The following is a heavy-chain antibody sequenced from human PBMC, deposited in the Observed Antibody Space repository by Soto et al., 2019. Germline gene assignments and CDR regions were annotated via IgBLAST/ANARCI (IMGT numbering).Heavy chain of an antibody. V-gene: IGHV4-4*02. CDR2: IYHSGSA. J-gene: IGHJ3*02. CDR3: ARVPGVVVSADDAFDI. D-gene: IGHD2-21*02. CDR1: GGSVSSSNW. Sequence: QVQLQESGPGLVKPSGTLSLTCAVSGGSVSSSNWWSWVRQSPGTGREWMGEIYHSGSAHYNPSLKSRATISLDKSKNQFSLRLTSVTAADTAVYYCARVPGVVVSADDAFDIWGPGTRVIVSS.